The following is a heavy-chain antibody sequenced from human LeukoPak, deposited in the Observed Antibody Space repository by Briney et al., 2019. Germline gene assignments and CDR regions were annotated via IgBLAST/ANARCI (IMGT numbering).Heavy chain of an antibody. D-gene: IGHD3-22*01. J-gene: IGHJ6*02. Sequence: ASVKVSCKASGYTFTSYGISWVRQAPGQGLEWMGWISAYNGNTNYAQKLQGRVTMTTDTSTSTAYMELRSLRSDDTAVYYCARDLIAYYYDSSGYYPKPECYYGMDVWGQGTTVTVSS. V-gene: IGHV1-18*01. CDR1: GYTFTSYG. CDR3: ARDLIAYYYDSSGYYPKPECYYGMDV. CDR2: ISAYNGNT.